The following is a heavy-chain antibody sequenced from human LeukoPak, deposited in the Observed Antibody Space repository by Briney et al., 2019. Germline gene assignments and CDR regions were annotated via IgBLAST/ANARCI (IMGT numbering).Heavy chain of an antibody. CDR2: MKGDGSEI. V-gene: IGHV3-7*01. D-gene: IGHD1-26*01. CDR1: GFTFSTYW. CDR3: ARDGVVGVA. Sequence: GGSLRLSCAASGFTFSTYWMTWVRQAPGKGLEWVANMKGDGSEIHYVDSVKGRFTISRDNAKNSLYLQMNSLRAKDTAVYYCARDGVVGVAWGQGTLVTVSS. J-gene: IGHJ5*02.